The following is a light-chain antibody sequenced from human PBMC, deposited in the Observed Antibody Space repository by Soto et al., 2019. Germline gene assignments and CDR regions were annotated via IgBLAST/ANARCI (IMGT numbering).Light chain of an antibody. Sequence: EIVLTQSPGTLSLSPGERATLSCRASQTISNNYLAWYQQKPGQPPRLLIYGASSRATGIPDRFRGSGSGTDFTLTISTVVPEDFAVYYCQRYGGSPRTFGQGTKVEI. CDR2: GAS. CDR1: QTISNNY. V-gene: IGKV3-20*01. J-gene: IGKJ1*01. CDR3: QRYGGSPRT.